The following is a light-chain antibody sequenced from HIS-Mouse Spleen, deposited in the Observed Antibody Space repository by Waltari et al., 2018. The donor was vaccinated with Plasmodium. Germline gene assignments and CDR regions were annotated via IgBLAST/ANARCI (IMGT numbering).Light chain of an antibody. V-gene: IGKV3-15*01. CDR3: QQYNNWPMYT. CDR1: QSVSSN. Sequence: EIVMTQSPATLSVSPGERATLSCRASQSVSSNLAWYQQKPGQAPRLLIHGASTRATGIPARVSGSGSGTEFTLTISSLQSEDFAVYYCQQYNNWPMYTFGQGTKLEIK. J-gene: IGKJ2*01. CDR2: GAS.